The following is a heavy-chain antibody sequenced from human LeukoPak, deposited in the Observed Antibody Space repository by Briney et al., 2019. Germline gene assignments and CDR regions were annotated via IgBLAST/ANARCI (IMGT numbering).Heavy chain of an antibody. CDR2: INHSGST. V-gene: IGHV4-34*01. CDR1: GGSFSGYY. CDR3: TRGAGLRYFDWPRPFVGKYFDY. D-gene: IGHD3-9*01. Sequence: SETLSLTCAVYGGSFSGYYWSWIRQPPGKGLEWIGEINHSGSTNYNPSLKSRVTISVDTSKNQFSLKQSSVTAADTAVYYCTRGAGLRYFDWPRPFVGKYFDYWGQGTLVTVSS. J-gene: IGHJ4*02.